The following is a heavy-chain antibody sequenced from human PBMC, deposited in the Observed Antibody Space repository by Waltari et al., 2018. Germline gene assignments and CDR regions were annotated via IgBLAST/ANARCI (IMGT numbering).Heavy chain of an antibody. V-gene: IGHV2-5*01. D-gene: IGHD2-2*01. CDR3: AHTPLVVVPTGLEFYYYMDV. Sequence: QITLKESGPTLVKPTQTLTLTCTFSGLSLDTSGVVVGWIRQPPGKALEWLAVIHWNDDKRSSPSLRSRLTITKDTSKNQVVLTMTNMDPVDTATYYCAHTPLVVVPTGLEFYYYMDVWGKGTTVTVSS. CDR2: IHWNDDK. CDR1: GLSLDTSGVV. J-gene: IGHJ6*03.